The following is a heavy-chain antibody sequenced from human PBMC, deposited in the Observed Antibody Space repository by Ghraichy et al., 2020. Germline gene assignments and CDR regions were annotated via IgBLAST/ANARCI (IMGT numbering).Heavy chain of an antibody. CDR3: ARAGGSSLYSDYMDV. D-gene: IGHD2-15*01. J-gene: IGHJ6*03. V-gene: IGHV3-64*02. Sequence: GGSLRLSCVASEFTFSNYIMHWVRQAPGKGLEYLSAINSNGDSTYYADSVKGRFTISRDNSKNTLYLQMGSLRAEDMAVYYCARAGGSSLYSDYMDVWGKGTTVTVSS. CDR1: EFTFSNYI. CDR2: INSNGDST.